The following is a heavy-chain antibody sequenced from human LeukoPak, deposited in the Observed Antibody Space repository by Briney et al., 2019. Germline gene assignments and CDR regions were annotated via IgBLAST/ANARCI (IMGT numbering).Heavy chain of an antibody. V-gene: IGHV4-59*10. CDR3: ARVRRSSTSCYYMDV. Sequence: SETLSLTCAVYGGSFSGYYWSWIRQPPGKGLEWIGRIYTSGSTNYNPSLKSRVTMSVDTSKNQFSLKLSSVTAADTAVYYCARVRRSSTSCYYMDVWGKGTTVTVSS. CDR2: IYTSGST. CDR1: GGSFSGYY. D-gene: IGHD2-2*01. J-gene: IGHJ6*03.